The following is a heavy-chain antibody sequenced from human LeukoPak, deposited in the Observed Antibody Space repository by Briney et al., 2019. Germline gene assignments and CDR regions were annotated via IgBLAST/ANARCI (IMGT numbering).Heavy chain of an antibody. J-gene: IGHJ3*02. CDR3: GITIFGVARAFDI. V-gene: IGHV1-2*02. CDR2: INPNSGGT. CDR1: GYTFTGYY. Sequence: ASVKVSCKASGYTFTGYYMHWVRQAPGQGLEWMGWINPNSGGTNYAQKFKGRVTMTRDTSISTAYMELSRLRSDDTAVYYCGITIFGVARAFDIWGQGTMVTVSS. D-gene: IGHD3-3*01.